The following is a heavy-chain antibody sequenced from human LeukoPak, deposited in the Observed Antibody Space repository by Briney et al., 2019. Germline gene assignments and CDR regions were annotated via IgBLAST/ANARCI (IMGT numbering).Heavy chain of an antibody. CDR2: IYNSGST. V-gene: IGHV4-38-2*02. J-gene: IGHJ5*02. D-gene: IGHD5-18*01. CDR3: ARAHPHRRLMDTTMEQHWFDP. Sequence: PSETLSLTCTVSGYSISSGYYWGWIRQAPGKGLEGIGSIYNSGSTYYNPSLKSRVTISVDMSKNKFSLKMSSVTAADTAVYYCARAHPHRRLMDTTMEQHWFDPWSQGTLVTVSS. CDR1: GYSISSGYY.